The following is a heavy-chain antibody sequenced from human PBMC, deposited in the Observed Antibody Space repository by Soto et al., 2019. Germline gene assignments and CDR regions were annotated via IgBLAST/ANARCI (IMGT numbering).Heavy chain of an antibody. CDR2: INAGNGNT. Sequence: ASVKVSCKASGYTFTSYAMHWVRQAPGQRLEWMGWINAGNGNTKYSQKFQGRVTITRDTSASTAYMELSSLRSEDTAVYYCARGITRPTPLDYWGQGTLVTVPS. V-gene: IGHV1-3*01. D-gene: IGHD1-20*01. J-gene: IGHJ4*02. CDR3: ARGITRPTPLDY. CDR1: GYTFTSYA.